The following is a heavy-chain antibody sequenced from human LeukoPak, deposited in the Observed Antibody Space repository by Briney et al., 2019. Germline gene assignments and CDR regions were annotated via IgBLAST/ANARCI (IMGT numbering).Heavy chain of an antibody. V-gene: IGHV3-23*01. Sequence: GGSLRLSCAASGFIFSSYAMSWVRQAPGKGLEWDSAISGSGGSTYYADSVKGRFTISRDNSKNTLYLQMNSLRAEDTAVYYCAKDPTPTVVTPFDYWGQGTLVTVSS. CDR2: ISGSGGST. CDR1: GFIFSSYA. J-gene: IGHJ4*02. D-gene: IGHD4-23*01. CDR3: AKDPTPTVVTPFDY.